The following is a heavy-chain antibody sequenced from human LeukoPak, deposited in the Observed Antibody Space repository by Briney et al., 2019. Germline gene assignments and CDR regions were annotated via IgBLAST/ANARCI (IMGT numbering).Heavy chain of an antibody. CDR2: ISYDGSNK. CDR1: GFTFSSYG. D-gene: IGHD2-15*01. V-gene: IGHV3-30*18. Sequence: GRALRLSCAASGFTFSSYGMHWARQAPGKGLEWVAVISYDGSNKYYADSVKGRFTISRDNSKNKLYLQMNSLRAEDTAVYYCAKVGGYCSGGSCPFDYWGQGTLVSVSS. J-gene: IGHJ4*02. CDR3: AKVGGYCSGGSCPFDY.